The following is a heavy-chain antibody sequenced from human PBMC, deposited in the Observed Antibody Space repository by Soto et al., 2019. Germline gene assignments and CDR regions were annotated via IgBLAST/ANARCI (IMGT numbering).Heavy chain of an antibody. Sequence: QVRLRESGPKVGKPSATLSLTSNVFVGAFRSYFWSWIRQSPGKGLEWIGNIHSSGRSNYNPSFKSRVSMSIDPSKNQFSVRLTSVTPADTAVYYCARDDPFDPWGQGILVTVSS. CDR1: VGAFRSYF. J-gene: IGHJ5*02. V-gene: IGHV4-59*01. CDR3: ARDDPFDP. CDR2: IHSSGRS.